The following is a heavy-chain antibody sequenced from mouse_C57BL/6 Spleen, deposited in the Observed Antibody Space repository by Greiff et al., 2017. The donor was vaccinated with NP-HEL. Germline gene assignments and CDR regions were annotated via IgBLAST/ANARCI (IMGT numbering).Heavy chain of an antibody. V-gene: IGHV1-81*01. CDR3: ATFYSCGTKYAYCFDY. CDR2: IYPSSGNT. J-gene: IGHJ2*01. Sequence: VQLQQSGAELARPGASVKLSCKASGYTFTSYGISWVKQRPGQGLEWIGEIYPSSGNTYYNEKFKGKATLTADKSSSTAYMELRSLTSEDSAVYFCATFYSCGTKYAYCFDYWGQGTTLTVSS. CDR1: GYTFTSYG. D-gene: IGHD1-1*01.